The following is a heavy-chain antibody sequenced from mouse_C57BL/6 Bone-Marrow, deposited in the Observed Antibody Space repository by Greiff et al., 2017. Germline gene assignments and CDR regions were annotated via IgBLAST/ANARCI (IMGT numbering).Heavy chain of an antibody. CDR1: GYAFSSSW. J-gene: IGHJ4*01. D-gene: IGHD1-1*01. CDR2: IYPGDGDT. Sequence: VHLVESGPELVKPGASVKISCKASGYAFSSSWMNWVKQRPGKGLEWIGRIYPGDGDTNYNGKFKGKATLTADKSSSTAYMQLSSLTSEDSAVYFCARQVIYYDGSSRLYYAMDYWGQGTSVTVSS. CDR3: ARQVIYYDGSSRLYYAMDY. V-gene: IGHV1-82*01.